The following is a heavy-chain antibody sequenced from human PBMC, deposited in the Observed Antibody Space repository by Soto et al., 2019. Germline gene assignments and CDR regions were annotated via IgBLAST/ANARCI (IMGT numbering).Heavy chain of an antibody. V-gene: IGHV3-23*01. CDR3: AKNLFGSGSYYDY. J-gene: IGHJ4*02. Sequence: EVQLLESGGGLVQPGGSLRLTCAASGFTFSSYAMSWVRQAPGKGLEWVSAISGSGGSTYYADSVKGRFTISRDNSKNTLYLQMNSLRAEDTAVYYCAKNLFGSGSYYDYWGQGTLVTVSS. D-gene: IGHD1-26*01. CDR2: ISGSGGST. CDR1: GFTFSSYA.